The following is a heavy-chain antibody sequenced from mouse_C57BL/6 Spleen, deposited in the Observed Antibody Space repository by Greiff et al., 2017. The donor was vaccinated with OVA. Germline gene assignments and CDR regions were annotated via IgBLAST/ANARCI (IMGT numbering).Heavy chain of an antibody. Sequence: EVQLQQSGPELVKPGASVKISCKASGYTFTDYYMNWVKQSHGKSLEWIGDINPNNGGTSYNQKFKGKATLTVDKSSSTAYMELRSLTSEDSAVYYCAVITTVVGGYFDVWGTGTTVTVSS. CDR2: INPNNGGT. J-gene: IGHJ1*03. CDR3: AVITTVVGGYFDV. D-gene: IGHD1-1*01. CDR1: GYTFTDYY. V-gene: IGHV1-26*01.